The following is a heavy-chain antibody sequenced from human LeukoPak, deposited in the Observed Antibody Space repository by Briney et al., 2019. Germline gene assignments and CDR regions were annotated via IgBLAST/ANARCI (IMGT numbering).Heavy chain of an antibody. CDR1: GFIFSDYY. J-gene: IGHJ4*02. CDR2: ISNKGSSSTT. D-gene: IGHD3-9*01. Sequence: GGSLRLSCAASGFIFSDYYMGWVRQAPGKGLEWVSYISNKGSSSTTYYADSVKGRFTISRDNSKNTLYLQMNSLRAEATAVYYCARPHYDILTGADFDYWGQGTLVTVSS. V-gene: IGHV3-11*04. CDR3: ARPHYDILTGADFDY.